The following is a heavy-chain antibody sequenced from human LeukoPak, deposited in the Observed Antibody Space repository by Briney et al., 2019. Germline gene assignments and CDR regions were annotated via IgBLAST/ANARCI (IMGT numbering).Heavy chain of an antibody. CDR1: GYSISSGYY. J-gene: IGHJ2*01. V-gene: IGHV4-38-2*02. D-gene: IGHD2-2*01. CDR2: IYHSGST. Sequence: PSETLSLPCTVSGYSISSGYYWGWIRQPPGKGLEWIGSIYHSGSTYYNPSLKSRVTISVDTSKNQFSLKLSSVTAADTAVYYCARDLYCSSTSCSWYFDLWGRGTLATVSS. CDR3: ARDLYCSSTSCSWYFDL.